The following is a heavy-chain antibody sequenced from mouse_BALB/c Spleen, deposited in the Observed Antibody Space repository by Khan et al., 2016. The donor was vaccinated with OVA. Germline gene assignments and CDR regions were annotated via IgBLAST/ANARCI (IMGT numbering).Heavy chain of an antibody. J-gene: IGHJ3*01. V-gene: IGHV2-2*02. D-gene: IGHD2-4*01. Sequence: QVQLKESGPGLVQPSQSLSITCTVSGFSLTNYSVHWVRQSPGKGLEWLGVIWSAGSTDYNSAFISRLTIRKDNSRSQVFFKMNSPQPNDTAIYYCARRGYDYGRGALFAYLGQGTLVTVSA. CDR3: ARRGYDYGRGALFAY. CDR1: GFSLTNYS. CDR2: IWSAGST.